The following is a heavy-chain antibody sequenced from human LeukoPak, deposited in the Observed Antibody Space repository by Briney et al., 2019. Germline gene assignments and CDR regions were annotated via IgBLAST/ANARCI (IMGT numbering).Heavy chain of an antibody. Sequence: GGSLRLSCTASGFSFSNYVLHWVRQAPGKGLEWVAVISFDGTYKYHIDSVKGRFAISRDNSKNALYLQMNSLRAEDTAVYYCAREEYSSTAFDYWGQGTLVTVSS. D-gene: IGHD6-6*01. CDR3: AREEYSSTAFDY. V-gene: IGHV3-30*09. CDR2: ISFDGTYK. J-gene: IGHJ4*02. CDR1: GFSFSNYV.